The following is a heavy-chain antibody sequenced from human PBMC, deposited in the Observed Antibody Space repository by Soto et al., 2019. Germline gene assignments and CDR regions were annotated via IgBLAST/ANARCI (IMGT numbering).Heavy chain of an antibody. CDR2: ISISGGSS. J-gene: IGHJ4*02. CDR1: GFAFSSYA. D-gene: IGHD2-8*01. V-gene: IGHV3-23*01. CDR3: AKVRGNCGNNGVCFINYFDY. Sequence: GGSLRLSCVASGFAFSSYAMSWVRQAPGKGLEWVSSISISGGSSYYADSVKGRFTISRDNSNNALYLEINSLRAEDTAVYYCAKVRGNCGNNGVCFINYFDYWGQGTQVTVSS.